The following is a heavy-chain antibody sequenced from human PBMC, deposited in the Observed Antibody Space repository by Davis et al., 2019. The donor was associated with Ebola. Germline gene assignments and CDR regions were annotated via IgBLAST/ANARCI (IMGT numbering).Heavy chain of an antibody. CDR3: AKDRTAYCGGDCPSTYFQH. V-gene: IGHV3-30*18. D-gene: IGHD2-21*02. CDR2: ISYDGS. CDR1: GFTFSSYG. J-gene: IGHJ1*01. Sequence: GESLKISCTASGFTFSSYGMHWVRQAPGKGLEWVAVISYDGSTVKGRFTISRDNSKNTLYLQMNSLRAEDTAVYYCAKDRTAYCGGDCPSTYFQHWGQGTLVTVSS.